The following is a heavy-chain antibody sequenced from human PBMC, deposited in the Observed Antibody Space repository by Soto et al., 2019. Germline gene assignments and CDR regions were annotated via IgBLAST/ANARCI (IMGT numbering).Heavy chain of an antibody. D-gene: IGHD4-17*01. J-gene: IGHJ4*02. V-gene: IGHV3-49*03. Sequence: GGSLRLSCTASGFTFGDYAMSWFRQAPGKGLEWVGFIRSKAYGGTTEYAASVKGRFTISRDDSKSIAYLQMNSLKTEDTAVYYCTRDSPPTVTTYDYWGQGTLVTVSS. CDR3: TRDSPPTVTTYDY. CDR2: IRSKAYGGTT. CDR1: GFTFGDYA.